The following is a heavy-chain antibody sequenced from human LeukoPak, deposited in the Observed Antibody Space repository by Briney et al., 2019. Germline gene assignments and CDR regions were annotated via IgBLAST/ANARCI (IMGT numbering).Heavy chain of an antibody. D-gene: IGHD3-3*01. V-gene: IGHV3-53*01. CDR2: LHSGASV. Sequence: GGSLRLSCAVSGFTARSSYMSWVRQAPGKGLEWVSILHSGASVYYTDSVKGRFTISRDNSRNTLYLQMNSLRAEDTAVYYCARNYISDYYYYFDYWGQGTLVTVSS. CDR1: GFTARSSY. J-gene: IGHJ4*02. CDR3: ARNYISDYYYYFDY.